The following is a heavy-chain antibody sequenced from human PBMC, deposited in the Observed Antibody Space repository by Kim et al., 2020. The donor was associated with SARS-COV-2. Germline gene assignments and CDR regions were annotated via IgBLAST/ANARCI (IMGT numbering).Heavy chain of an antibody. CDR2: ISSSGGST. CDR1: GFTFSSYA. V-gene: IGHV3-23*01. D-gene: IGHD4-17*01. CDR3: AKDRKGHDYCDDTPGTVDY. J-gene: IGHJ4*02. Sequence: GGSLRLSCAASGFTFSSYAMSWVRQAPGKGLEWVSGISSSGGSTYYTDSVKGRFTISRDNSKNTLYVQMNSLRGDDTAVYYCAKDRKGHDYCDDTPGTVDYWGQGTLVTVSS.